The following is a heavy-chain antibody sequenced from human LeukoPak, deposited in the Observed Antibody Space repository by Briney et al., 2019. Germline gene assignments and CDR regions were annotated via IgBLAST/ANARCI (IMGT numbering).Heavy chain of an antibody. CDR3: ARRTRATDFDY. J-gene: IGHJ4*02. CDR2: IYYSGST. Sequence: TSETLSLTCTVSGXSISSSSDYWGWIRQPPGKGLESIGSIYYSGSTYYNPSLKSRVTISVDTSKNQFTLKLSSVTASDTAVYYCARRTRATDFDYWGQGTLVTVSS. V-gene: IGHV4-39*01. CDR1: GXSISSSSDY. D-gene: IGHD1-26*01.